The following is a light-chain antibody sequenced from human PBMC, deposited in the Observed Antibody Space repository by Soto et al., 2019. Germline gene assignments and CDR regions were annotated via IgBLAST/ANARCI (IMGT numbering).Light chain of an antibody. CDR2: TAS. J-gene: IGKJ4*01. Sequence: EIVLTQSPGTLSVSPGERVTLSCRASQSVGNDLAWYQQKPGQAPRLLFYTASIRATGIPARFSGSGSGTEFTLTISSLQSEDVALYYCQHYKNWPLTFGGGTKVQIK. CDR1: QSVGND. CDR3: QHYKNWPLT. V-gene: IGKV3-15*01.